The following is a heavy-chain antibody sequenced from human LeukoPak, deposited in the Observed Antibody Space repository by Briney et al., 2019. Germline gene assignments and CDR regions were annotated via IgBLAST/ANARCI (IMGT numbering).Heavy chain of an antibody. D-gene: IGHD2-2*01. CDR3: ARDTKYAFDN. V-gene: IGHV3-48*01. CDR1: GFTFSDYS. J-gene: IGHJ4*02. CDR2: VGISSGNT. Sequence: GGSLRLSCAASGFTFSDYSMNWVRQAPGKGLEWISYVGISSGNTKYADSVKGRFTISGDKAKNSLYLQMNSQRVEDTAVYYCARDTKYAFDNWGQETLVTVSS.